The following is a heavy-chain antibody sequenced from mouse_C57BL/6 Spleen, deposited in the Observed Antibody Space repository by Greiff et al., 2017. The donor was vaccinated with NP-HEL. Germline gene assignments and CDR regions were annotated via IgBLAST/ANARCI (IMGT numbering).Heavy chain of an antibody. CDR3: ARSRDKGAWFAY. D-gene: IGHD3-3*01. Sequence: QVQLKQPGAELVKPGASVKLSCKASGYTFTSYWMHWVKQRPGQGLEWIGMIHPNSGSTNYNEKFKSKATLTLDKSSSTAYMQLSSLTSEDSAVYYCARSRDKGAWFAYWGQGTLVTVSA. CDR2: IHPNSGST. CDR1: GYTFTSYW. J-gene: IGHJ3*01. V-gene: IGHV1-64*01.